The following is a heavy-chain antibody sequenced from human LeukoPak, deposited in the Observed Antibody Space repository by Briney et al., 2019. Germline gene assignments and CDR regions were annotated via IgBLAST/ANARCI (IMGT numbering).Heavy chain of an antibody. CDR2: ISYDGSNK. V-gene: IGHV3-30*04. CDR1: GFTFSSYA. CDR3: ARDSHSSGWTQYYYYYGMDV. J-gene: IGHJ6*02. D-gene: IGHD6-19*01. Sequence: GRSLRLSCAASGFTFSSYAMHWVRQAPGKGLEWVSVISYDGSNKYYADSVKGRFTISRDNSKNTLYLQMNSLRAEDTAVYYCARDSHSSGWTQYYYYYGMDVWGQGTTVTVSS.